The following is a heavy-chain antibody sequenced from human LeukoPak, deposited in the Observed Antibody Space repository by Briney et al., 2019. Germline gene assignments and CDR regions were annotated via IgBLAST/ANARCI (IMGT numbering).Heavy chain of an antibody. CDR1: GGSFSGYL. Sequence: PSETLSLTCAVFGGSFSGYLWAWIRQPPGRGLEWIGEINHSGSTNYNPSLKSRVTMSVDTSKNQFSLRLNSVTAADTSVYYCARREDGYKNPFHYWGQGTLVTVSS. V-gene: IGHV4-34*01. CDR2: INHSGST. D-gene: IGHD5-24*01. CDR3: ARREDGYKNPFHY. J-gene: IGHJ4*02.